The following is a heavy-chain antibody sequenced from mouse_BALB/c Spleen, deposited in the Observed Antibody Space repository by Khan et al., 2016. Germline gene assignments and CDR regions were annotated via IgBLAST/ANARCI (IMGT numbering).Heavy chain of an antibody. CDR2: ISYSGGA. J-gene: IGHJ1*01. CDR1: GDSITSGY. CDR3: AWYRGDWYFDV. Sequence: EVQLQESGPSLVKPSQTLSLTCSVTGDSITSGYWNWCRKFPGNNLDYMGYISYSGGAYCNPSLHSRIFICRDSAKSQYYLELNSVTTEDTATYCCAWYRGDWYFDVWGAGTTVTVSS. V-gene: IGHV3-8*02.